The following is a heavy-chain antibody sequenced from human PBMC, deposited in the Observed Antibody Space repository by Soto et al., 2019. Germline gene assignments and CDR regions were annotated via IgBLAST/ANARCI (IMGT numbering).Heavy chain of an antibody. V-gene: IGHV1-46*01. CDR3: ARDLYHDFWSGPYGMDV. CDR2: INPSGGST. Sequence: GASVKVSCKASGYTFTSYYMHWVRQAPGQGLEWMRIINPSGGSTSYAQKFQGRVTMTRDTSTSTVYMELSSLRSEDTAVYYCARDLYHDFWSGPYGMDVWGQGTTVTVSS. J-gene: IGHJ6*02. D-gene: IGHD3-3*01. CDR1: GYTFTSYY.